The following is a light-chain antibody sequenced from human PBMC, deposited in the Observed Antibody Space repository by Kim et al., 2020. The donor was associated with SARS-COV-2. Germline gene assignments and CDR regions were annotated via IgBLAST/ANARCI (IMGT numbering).Light chain of an antibody. CDR1: SLRIYY. Sequence: SSELTQDPAVSVALGQTVRITCQGDSLRIYYASWYQQKPGQAPVLVIYGKNNRPSWIPDRFSGSSSGNTASLTITGAQAEDEADYYCNSRDSSGNHVLFG. CDR3: NSRDSSGNHVL. CDR2: GKN. J-gene: IGLJ2*01. V-gene: IGLV3-19*01.